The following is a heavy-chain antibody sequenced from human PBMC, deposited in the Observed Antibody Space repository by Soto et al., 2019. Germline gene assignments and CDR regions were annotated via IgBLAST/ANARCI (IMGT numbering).Heavy chain of an antibody. Sequence: SETLSLTCTVSGGSISTGGYYWSWIRQHPGKGLEWIGYIYYSGSTYYNPSLKSRVTISEDTSKNQFSLRLSSVTAADTAVYYCARYGRARYYYDSSGYSDSFDYWGQGTLVTVSS. V-gene: IGHV4-31*03. D-gene: IGHD3-22*01. CDR2: IYYSGST. J-gene: IGHJ4*02. CDR1: GGSISTGGYY. CDR3: ARYGRARYYYDSSGYSDSFDY.